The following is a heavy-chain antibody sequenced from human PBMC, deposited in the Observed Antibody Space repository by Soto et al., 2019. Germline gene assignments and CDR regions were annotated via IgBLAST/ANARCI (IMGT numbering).Heavy chain of an antibody. Sequence: PSETLSLTCTVSGGSISSYYWSWIRQPPGKGLEWIEYIYYSGSTNYNPSLKSRVTISVDTSKNQFSLKLSSVTAADTAVYYCARGGSYYYGMDVWGQGTTVTVSS. D-gene: IGHD1-26*01. CDR1: GGSISSYY. V-gene: IGHV4-59*01. CDR2: IYYSGST. J-gene: IGHJ6*02. CDR3: ARGGSYYYGMDV.